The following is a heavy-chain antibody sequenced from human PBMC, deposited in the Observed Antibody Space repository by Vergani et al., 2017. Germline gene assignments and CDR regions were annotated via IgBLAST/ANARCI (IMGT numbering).Heavy chain of an antibody. V-gene: IGHV4-39*07. CDR2: IYYSGST. CDR1: GGSISRSSYY. D-gene: IGHD6-6*01. J-gene: IGHJ4*02. Sequence: QLQLQESGPGLVKPSETLSLTCTVSGGSISRSSYYWGWIRQPPGKGLEWIGSIYYSGSTYYNPSLKSRVTISVDTSKNQFSLKLSSVTAADTAVYYCAREGIAARPLDYWGQGTLVTVSS. CDR3: AREGIAARPLDY.